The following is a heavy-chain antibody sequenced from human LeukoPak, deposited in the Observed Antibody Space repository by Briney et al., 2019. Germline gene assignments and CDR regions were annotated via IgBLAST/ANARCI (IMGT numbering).Heavy chain of an antibody. V-gene: IGHV3-7*01. Sequence: GGSLRLSRAASGFTFRTYWMSWVRQAPGKGLEWVANIKQDGSEKYYLDSVQGRFTISRDNAKNSLYLQMNSLRAEDPAVYFCTREAAAGIDYWGQGTLVTVSS. CDR3: TREAAAGIDY. D-gene: IGHD6-13*01. CDR1: GFTFRTYW. CDR2: IKQDGSEK. J-gene: IGHJ4*02.